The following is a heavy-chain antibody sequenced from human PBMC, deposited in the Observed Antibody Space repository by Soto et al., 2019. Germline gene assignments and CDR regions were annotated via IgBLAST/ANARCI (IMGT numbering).Heavy chain of an antibody. CDR1: GFTVSSNY. D-gene: IGHD6-13*01. CDR2: IYSGGST. J-gene: IGHJ4*02. V-gene: IGHV3-53*01. CDR3: AREYSSSWSYFDY. Sequence: PGGSLRLSCAASGFTVSSNYMSWVRQAPGKGLEWVSVIYSGGSTYYADSVKGRFTISRDNSKNTLYLQMNSPRAEDTAVYYCAREYSSSWSYFDYWGQGTLVTVSS.